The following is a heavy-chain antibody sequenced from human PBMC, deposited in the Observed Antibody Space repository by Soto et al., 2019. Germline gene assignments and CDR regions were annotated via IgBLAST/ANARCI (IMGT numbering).Heavy chain of an antibody. J-gene: IGHJ4*02. D-gene: IGHD1-1*01. CDR3: TGGQDNLAVNFDY. V-gene: IGHV3-11*03. Sequence: GGSLRLSCAASGFTVSSNYMSWIRQSPGKGLEWLSYITSSSSYTHYADSVKGRFTISRDNAKNSLYLQMNSLRAEDTAVYYCTGGQDNLAVNFDYWGQGTPVTVSS. CDR2: ITSSSSYT. CDR1: GFTVSSNY.